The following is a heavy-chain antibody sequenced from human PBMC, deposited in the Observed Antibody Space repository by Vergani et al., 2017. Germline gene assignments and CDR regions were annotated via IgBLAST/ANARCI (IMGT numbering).Heavy chain of an antibody. D-gene: IGHD1-1*01. CDR1: GGTFSSYT. CDR2: IIPILGIA. CDR3: ARQLSGTSDY. V-gene: IGHV1-69*02. Sequence: QVQLVQSGAEVKKPGSSVKVSCKASGGTFSSYTISWVRQAPGQGLEWMGRIIPILGIANYAQKFQGRVTITADKSTSTAYMELSRLRSDDTAVYYCARQLSGTSDYWGQGTLVTVSS. J-gene: IGHJ4*02.